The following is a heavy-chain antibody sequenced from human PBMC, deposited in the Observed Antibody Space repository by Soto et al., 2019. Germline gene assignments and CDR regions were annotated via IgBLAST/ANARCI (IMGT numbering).Heavy chain of an antibody. CDR3: ARDSGDVVVVAATLNYFDY. CDR2: IWYDGSNK. J-gene: IGHJ4*02. D-gene: IGHD2-15*01. V-gene: IGHV3-33*01. Sequence: HPGGSLRLSCAASGFTFSSYGMHWVRQAPGEGLEWVAVIWYDGSNKYYADSVKGRFTISRDNSKNTLYLQMNSLRAEDTAVYYCARDSGDVVVVAATLNYFDYWGQGTLVTVSS. CDR1: GFTFSSYG.